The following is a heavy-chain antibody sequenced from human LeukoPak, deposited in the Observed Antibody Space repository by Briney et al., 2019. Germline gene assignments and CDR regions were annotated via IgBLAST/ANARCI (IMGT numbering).Heavy chain of an antibody. D-gene: IGHD1-7*01. Sequence: GGSLRLSCAASGFTLTTETVSWVRQAPGKGLEWVSYISGSGTDIFYADSVRGRFTISRDYASNSLYLQMNTLRAEDTAVYYCARDPNWDFFRWGQGTLVTVSS. CDR2: ISGSGTDI. J-gene: IGHJ4*02. CDR3: ARDPNWDFFR. CDR1: GFTLTTET. V-gene: IGHV3-21*01.